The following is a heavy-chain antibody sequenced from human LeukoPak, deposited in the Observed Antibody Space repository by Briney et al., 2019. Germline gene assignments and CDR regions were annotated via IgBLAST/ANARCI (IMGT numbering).Heavy chain of an antibody. CDR3: ATQPYYYDCSGYADY. J-gene: IGHJ4*02. V-gene: IGHV1-2*02. CDR2: INPNSGGT. D-gene: IGHD3-22*01. CDR1: GYTFTGYY. Sequence: ASVKVSCKASGYTFTGYYMHWVRQAPGQGFEWMGWINPNSGGTNYAQKFQGRVTMTRDTSISTAYMELSRLRSDDTAVYYCATQPYYYDCSGYADYWGQGTLVTVSS.